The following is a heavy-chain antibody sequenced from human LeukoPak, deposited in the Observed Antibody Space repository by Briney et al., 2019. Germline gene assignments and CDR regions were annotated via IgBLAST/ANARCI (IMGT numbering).Heavy chain of an antibody. CDR2: IYYSGST. V-gene: IGHV4-59*11. J-gene: IGHJ4*02. CDR1: GDSISSHY. Sequence: SETLSLTCTISGDSISSHYWSWIRQPPGKGLEWIGYIYYSGSTNYNPSLKSRVTISVDTSKNQFSLKLSSVTAADTAVYYCARGDDYGSGSYYYFDHWGQGTLVTVSS. D-gene: IGHD3-10*01. CDR3: ARGDDYGSGSYYYFDH.